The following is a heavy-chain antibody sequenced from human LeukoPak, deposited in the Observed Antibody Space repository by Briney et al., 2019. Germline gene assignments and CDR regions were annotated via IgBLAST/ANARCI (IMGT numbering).Heavy chain of an antibody. CDR3: ARGTTDFDY. CDR2: ISYDGSNK. CDR1: GFPFSSYA. D-gene: IGHD4-17*01. J-gene: IGHJ4*02. V-gene: IGHV3-30*04. Sequence: PGGSLRLSCAASGFPFSSYAMHWVRQAPGKGLEWVAVISYDGSNKYYADSVKGRFTISRDNAKNSLYLQMNSLRAEDTAVYYCARGTTDFDYWGQGTLVTVSS.